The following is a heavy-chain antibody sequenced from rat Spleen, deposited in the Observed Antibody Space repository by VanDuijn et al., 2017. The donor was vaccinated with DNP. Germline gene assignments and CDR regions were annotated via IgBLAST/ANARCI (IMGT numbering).Heavy chain of an antibody. V-gene: IGHV5-25*01. D-gene: IGHD1-11*01. CDR1: GFSFSKHD. J-gene: IGHJ2*01. CDR3: ARHGRRVFDY. Sequence: EVQLVESGGGLVLPGGSLKLSCAASGFSFSKHDMAWVRQAPTKGLEWVASISTIGGATYFRDSVKGRLTVSRHNGKSTLYLQMNSLRSEDMATYYCARHGRRVFDYWGQGVMVTVSS. CDR2: ISTIGGAT.